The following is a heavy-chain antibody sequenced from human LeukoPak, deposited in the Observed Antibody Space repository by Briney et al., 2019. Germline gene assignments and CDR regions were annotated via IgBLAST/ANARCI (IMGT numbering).Heavy chain of an antibody. J-gene: IGHJ4*02. D-gene: IGHD3-22*01. Sequence: GGSLRLSCAASGFTFSSYSMNWVRQAPGKGLEWVSYISSSSSTIYYADSVKGRFTISRDNAKNSLYLQMNRLRAEDTAVYYCARDVVGANYYYDRRGAERDYWGQGTLGTGSS. V-gene: IGHV3-48*01. CDR2: ISSSSSTI. CDR3: ARDVVGANYYYDRRGAERDY. CDR1: GFTFSSYS.